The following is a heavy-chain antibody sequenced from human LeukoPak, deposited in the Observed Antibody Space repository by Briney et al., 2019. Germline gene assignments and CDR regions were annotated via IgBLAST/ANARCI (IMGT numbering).Heavy chain of an antibody. D-gene: IGHD3-9*01. CDR2: INPSGGST. V-gene: IGHV1-46*01. J-gene: IGHJ4*02. Sequence: ASVKASCKASGYTFTSYYMHWVRQAPGQGLEWMGIINPSGGSTSYAQKFQGRVTMTRDTSTSTVYMELSSLRSEDTAVYYCARDAGNFDWLRTIDYWGQGTLVTVSS. CDR3: ARDAGNFDWLRTIDY. CDR1: GYTFTSYY.